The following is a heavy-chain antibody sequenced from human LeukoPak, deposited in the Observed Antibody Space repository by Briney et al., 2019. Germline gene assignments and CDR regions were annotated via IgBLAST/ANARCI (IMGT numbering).Heavy chain of an antibody. CDR2: ISSSSSTI. V-gene: IGHV3-48*04. D-gene: IGHD1-26*01. Sequence: PGGSLRLSCAASGFTFSSYSMNWVRQAPGKGLEWVSYISSSSSTIYYADSVKGRFTISRDNAKNSLYLQMNSLRAEDSAMYYYAREIPGGATTLDYWGQGTLVTVSS. CDR1: GFTFSSYS. J-gene: IGHJ4*02. CDR3: AREIPGGATTLDY.